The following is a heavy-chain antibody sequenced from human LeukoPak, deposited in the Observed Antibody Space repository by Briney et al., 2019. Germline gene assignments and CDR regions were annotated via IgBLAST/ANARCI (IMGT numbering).Heavy chain of an antibody. J-gene: IGHJ4*02. D-gene: IGHD1-1*01. Sequence: QSGGSLRLSCAASGFTFDDYAMHWVRQAPGKGLEWVSGISWNSGSIGYADSVKGRFTISRDNAKNSLYLQMNSLRAEDTAVYYCAKDESTWGQGTLVTVSA. CDR3: AKDEST. CDR1: GFTFDDYA. CDR2: ISWNSGSI. V-gene: IGHV3-9*01.